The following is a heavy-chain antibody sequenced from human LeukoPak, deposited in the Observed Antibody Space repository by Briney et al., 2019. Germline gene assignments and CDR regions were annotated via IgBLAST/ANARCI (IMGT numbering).Heavy chain of an antibody. Sequence: ASVKVSCKVSGYTLTELSMHWVRQAPGKGLEWMGGFDPEDGETIYAQKFQGRVTMTRDTSTSTVYMELSSLRSEDTAVYYCARELYWSGPIDYWGQGTLVTVSS. CDR1: GYTLTELS. J-gene: IGHJ4*02. CDR3: ARELYWSGPIDY. CDR2: FDPEDGET. V-gene: IGHV1-24*01. D-gene: IGHD3-3*01.